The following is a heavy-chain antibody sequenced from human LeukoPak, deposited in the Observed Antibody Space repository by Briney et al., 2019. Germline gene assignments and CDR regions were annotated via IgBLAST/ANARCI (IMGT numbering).Heavy chain of an antibody. CDR1: GYTFTSYG. D-gene: IGHD3-3*01. J-gene: IGHJ4*02. CDR2: ISAYNGNT. Sequence: ASVKVPCKASGYTFTSYGISWVRQAPGQGLEWMGWISAYNGNTNYAQKLQGRVTMTTDTSTSTAYMELRSLRSDDTAVYYCARPLYDFWSGYLSFDYWGQGTLVTVSS. CDR3: ARPLYDFWSGYLSFDY. V-gene: IGHV1-18*01.